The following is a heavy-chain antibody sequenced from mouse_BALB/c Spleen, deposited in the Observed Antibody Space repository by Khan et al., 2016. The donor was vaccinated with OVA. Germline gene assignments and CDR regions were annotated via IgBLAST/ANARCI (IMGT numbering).Heavy chain of an antibody. CDR1: GYTFTDYN. V-gene: IGHV1S29*02. J-gene: IGHJ3*01. Sequence: VQLQQSRPELVKPGASVKISCKASGYTFTDYNMDWVKQSHGKSLEWIGYIYPNSGGTGYNQKFKTKATLTVDISSSTAHLELRSLTSEESAVYYCARSGYGSFGFWGQGTLVTVSA. CDR2: IYPNSGGT. CDR3: ARSGYGSFGF. D-gene: IGHD1-2*01.